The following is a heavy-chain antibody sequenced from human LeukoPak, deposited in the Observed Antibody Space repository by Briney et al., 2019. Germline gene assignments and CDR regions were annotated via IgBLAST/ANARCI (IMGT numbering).Heavy chain of an antibody. CDR1: GGTFSSYA. CDR2: IIPIFGTA. CDR3: ARSSSSTLPNNWFDP. J-gene: IGHJ5*02. D-gene: IGHD6-13*01. V-gene: IGHV1-69*13. Sequence: SVKVSCKASGGTFSSYAISWVRQAPGQGLEWMGGIIPIFGTANYAQKFQGRVTITADESTSTAYMELSSLRSEDTAVYYCARSSSSTLPNNWFDPWGQGTLVTVSS.